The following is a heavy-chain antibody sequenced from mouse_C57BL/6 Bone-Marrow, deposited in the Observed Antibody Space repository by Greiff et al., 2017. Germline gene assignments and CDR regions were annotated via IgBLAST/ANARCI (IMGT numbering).Heavy chain of an antibody. CDR1: GFSLTSYG. CDR3: AKKGFYYGSRWYFDV. Sequence: VKLMESGPGLVQPSQSLSITCTVSGFSLTSYGVHWVRQSPGKGLEWLGVIWRGGSTDYNAAFMSRLSITKDNSKSQVFFKMNSLQADDTAIYYCAKKGFYYGSRWYFDVWGTGTTVTVSS. J-gene: IGHJ1*03. CDR2: IWRGGST. V-gene: IGHV2-5*01. D-gene: IGHD1-1*01.